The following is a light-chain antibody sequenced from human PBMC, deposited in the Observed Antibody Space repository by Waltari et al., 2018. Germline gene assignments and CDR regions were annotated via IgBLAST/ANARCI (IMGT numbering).Light chain of an antibody. CDR1: QSVNRA. J-gene: IGKJ1*01. CDR3: QHYLRLPVT. Sequence: EIVLTQSPGTLSLSPGERATLSCKGSQSVNRALDWYQQKPGQAPRLLIYGIFDRAAGTPDRFSGSGSGTDFSLTISRLEPEDFAVYYCQHYLRLPVTFGQGTRVEVK. V-gene: IGKV3-20*01. CDR2: GIF.